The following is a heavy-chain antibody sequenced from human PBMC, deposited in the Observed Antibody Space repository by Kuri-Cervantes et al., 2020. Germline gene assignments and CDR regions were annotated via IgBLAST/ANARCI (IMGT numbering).Heavy chain of an antibody. CDR1: GFPFSDYY. D-gene: IGHD5-18*01. Sequence: GGSLRPSCAASGFPFSDYYMNWIRQAPGKGREWVSYISSSGSTIYYEDSVKGRFTISRDNAKNSLYLQRNSLRAEDTAVYYCARDRGYSYGGVFYYYYGMVVWGQGTTVTVSS. J-gene: IGHJ6*02. CDR2: ISSSGSTI. V-gene: IGHV3-11*01. CDR3: ARDRGYSYGGVFYYYYGMVV.